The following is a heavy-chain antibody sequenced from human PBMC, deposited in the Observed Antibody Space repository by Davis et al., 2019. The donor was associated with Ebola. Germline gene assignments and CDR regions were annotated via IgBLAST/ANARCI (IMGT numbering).Heavy chain of an antibody. D-gene: IGHD1-26*01. CDR1: SYISTSYG. V-gene: IGHV1-18*01. Sequence: ASVQVSCKASSYISTSYGISWVRHAPGQGLEWMGWISAYNGNTNYAQKLQGRVTMTTDTSRSTAYMELRSLRSDDTAVYYCAREAGATTRIYDSWGQGTLVTVSS. CDR3: AREAGATTRIYDS. CDR2: ISAYNGNT. J-gene: IGHJ5*01.